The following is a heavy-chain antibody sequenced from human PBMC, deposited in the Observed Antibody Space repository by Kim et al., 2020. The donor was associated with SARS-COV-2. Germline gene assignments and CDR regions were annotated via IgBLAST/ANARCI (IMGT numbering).Heavy chain of an antibody. CDR2: IVRSGTNT. CDR3: EGGGPYLDF. J-gene: IGHJ4*02. V-gene: IGHV3-23*01. D-gene: IGHD3-16*01. Sequence: GGSLRLSCVTSGVSFTKNDMSWVRQAPGKGLEWVSTIVRSGTNTYYADSVKGRFTISRDTSKSTLYLQMSSLTAENSVVYYSEGGGPYLDFWVPGTLVTVSS. CDR1: GVSFTKND.